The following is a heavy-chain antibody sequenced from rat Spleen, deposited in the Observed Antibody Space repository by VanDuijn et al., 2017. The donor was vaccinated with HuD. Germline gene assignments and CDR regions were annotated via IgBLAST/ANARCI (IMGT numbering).Heavy chain of an antibody. CDR1: GFTFSNYG. D-gene: IGHD1-8*01. J-gene: IGHJ1*01. CDR3: VRDHSSYRYFDF. CDR2: LSYDGTTT. V-gene: IGHV5-29*01. Sequence: EVQLVESGGGLVQPGRSLKLSSAASGFTFSNYGMAWVRQAPTKGLEWVATLSYDGTTTYYRDSVKGRFTISRDVAKSTLFLQMNSLRSEDTATYYCVRDHSSYRYFDFWGPGTMVTVSS.